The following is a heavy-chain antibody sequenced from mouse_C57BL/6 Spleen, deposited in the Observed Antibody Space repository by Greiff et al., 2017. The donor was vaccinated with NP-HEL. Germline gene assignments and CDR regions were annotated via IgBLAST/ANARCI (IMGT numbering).Heavy chain of an antibody. CDR1: GYTFTDYY. D-gene: IGHD1-1*01. J-gene: IGHJ1*03. V-gene: IGHV1-19*01. CDR2: INPYNGGT. Sequence: EVQLQQSGPVLVKPGASVKMSCKASGYTFTDYYMNWVKQSHGKSLEWIGVINPYNGGTSYNQKFKGKATLTVDKSSSTAYMELNSLTSEDSAVYYCAREYYGSSYDGYFDVWGTGTTVTVSS. CDR3: AREYYGSSYDGYFDV.